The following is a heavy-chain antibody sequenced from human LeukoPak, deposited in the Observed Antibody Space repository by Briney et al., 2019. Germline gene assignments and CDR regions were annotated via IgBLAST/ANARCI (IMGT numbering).Heavy chain of an antibody. CDR2: IRYDGSNK. D-gene: IGHD3-22*01. Sequence: GGSLRLSCAASGFTFSSYGVHWVRQAPGKGLEWVAFIRYDGSNKYYADSVKGRFTISRDNSKNTLYLQMNSLRAEDTAVYYCAKDRMTYYYDSSGYYDHDYWGQGTLVTVSS. V-gene: IGHV3-30*02. CDR3: AKDRMTYYYDSSGYYDHDY. J-gene: IGHJ4*02. CDR1: GFTFSSYG.